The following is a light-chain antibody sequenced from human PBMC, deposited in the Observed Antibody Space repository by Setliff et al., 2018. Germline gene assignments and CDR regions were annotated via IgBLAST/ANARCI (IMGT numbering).Light chain of an antibody. CDR3: AARDDSLRSVG. J-gene: IGLJ2*01. CDR1: KFNIGGND. Sequence: QSVLAQTPSVSGTPGQRVTISCSGNKFNIGGNDVFWYQQLPGTAPKLVIYTNNQRPSGVPDRFSGSKSGTSASLAINGLRSEDEADYHCAARDDSLRSVGFGGGTKGTVL. CDR2: TNN. V-gene: IGLV1-47*01.